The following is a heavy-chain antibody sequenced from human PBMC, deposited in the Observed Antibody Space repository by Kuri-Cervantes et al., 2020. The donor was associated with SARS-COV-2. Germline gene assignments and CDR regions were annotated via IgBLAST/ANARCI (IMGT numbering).Heavy chain of an antibody. CDR1: GGTFSSYA. CDR2: IIPIFGTA. CDR3: AREGVGAHKGYYMDV. Sequence: ASVKVSCKASGGTFSSYAISWVRQAPGQGLEWMGGIIPIFGTANYAQKFQGRATITTDESTSTAYMELSSLRSEDTAVYYCAREGVGAHKGYYMDVWGKGTTGTGSS. D-gene: IGHD1-26*01. J-gene: IGHJ6*03. V-gene: IGHV1-69*05.